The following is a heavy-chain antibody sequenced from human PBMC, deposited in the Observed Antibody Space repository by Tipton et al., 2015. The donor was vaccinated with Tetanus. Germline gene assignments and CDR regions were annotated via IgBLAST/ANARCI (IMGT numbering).Heavy chain of an antibody. J-gene: IGHJ4*02. CDR3: AKVYGGNSYYFDY. Sequence: SLRLSCAASGFTFSSYGMHWVRQAPGKGLEWVAVISYDGSNKYYADSVKGRFTISRDNSKNTLYLQMNSLRAEDTAVYYCAKVYGGNSYYFDYWGQGTLVTVSS. D-gene: IGHD4-23*01. CDR2: ISYDGSNK. CDR1: GFTFSSYG. V-gene: IGHV3-30*18.